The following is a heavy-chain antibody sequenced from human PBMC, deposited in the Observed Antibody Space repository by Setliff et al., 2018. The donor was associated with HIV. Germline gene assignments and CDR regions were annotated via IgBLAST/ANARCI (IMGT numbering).Heavy chain of an antibody. CDR3: ARSRGGTTRGYMDV. J-gene: IGHJ6*03. CDR1: GGSCNRYF. Sequence: WESLTLSCTVSGGSCNRYFWSWVRQPPGKGLGWIGYIYTSDITVYNPSPKSRVTISEDTSEKQFSLKLSSVTAAETAVDFCARSRGGTTRGYMDVWGKGTTVTVSS. CDR2: IYTSDIT. D-gene: IGHD4-17*01. V-gene: IGHV4-4*08.